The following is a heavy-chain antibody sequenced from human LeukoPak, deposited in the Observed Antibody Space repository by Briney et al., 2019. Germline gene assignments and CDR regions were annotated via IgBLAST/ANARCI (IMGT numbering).Heavy chain of an antibody. J-gene: IGHJ3*02. Sequence: ASVKVSCKASGYTFTGYYMHWVRQAHGQGLEWMGLINPNSGGTNYAQKFQGRVTMTRDTSISTAYMELSRLRSDDTTVYYCARDRYGYSYGYGAFDIWGQGTMVTVSS. CDR2: INPNSGGT. CDR1: GYTFTGYY. V-gene: IGHV1-2*02. D-gene: IGHD5-18*01. CDR3: ARDRYGYSYGYGAFDI.